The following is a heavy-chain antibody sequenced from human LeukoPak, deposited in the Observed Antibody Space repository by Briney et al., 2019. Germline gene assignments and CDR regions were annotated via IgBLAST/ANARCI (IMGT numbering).Heavy chain of an antibody. CDR3: AREKIGDHFDC. V-gene: IGHV4-39*02. CDR2: IYYSGST. CDR1: GGSISSSSYY. J-gene: IGHJ4*02. D-gene: IGHD2/OR15-2a*01. Sequence: SETLFLTCTVSGGSISSSSYYWGWIRQPPGKGLEWIGSIYYSGSTYYNPSLKSRVTISVDTSKNQFSLKLSSVTAADTAVYYCAREKIGDHFDCWGQGTLVTVSS.